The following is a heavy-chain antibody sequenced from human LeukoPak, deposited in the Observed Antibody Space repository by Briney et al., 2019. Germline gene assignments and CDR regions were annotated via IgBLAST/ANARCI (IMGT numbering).Heavy chain of an antibody. CDR1: GFTFSRYG. CDR2: ISYDGSNK. V-gene: IGHV3-30*18. CDR3: AKTGIPAAYYYYSMDV. J-gene: IGHJ6*03. Sequence: GGRLRLSCAASGFTFSRYGMHGVRQAPGRGREGGAVISYDGSNKYYADSVKGGFTISRDNSINTLYLQMNSLRAEDTAVYYCAKTGIPAAYYYYSMDVWGKGTTVTVSS. D-gene: IGHD6-13*01.